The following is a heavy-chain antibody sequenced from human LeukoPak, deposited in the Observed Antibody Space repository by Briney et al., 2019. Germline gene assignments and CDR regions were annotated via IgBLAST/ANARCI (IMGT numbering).Heavy chain of an antibody. CDR3: ARGMVATWDFDY. CDR2: IYHSGST. CDR1: GGSISSSNYY. Sequence: SETLSLTCTVSGGSISSSNYYWGWIRQAPGKGLEWIGSIYHSGSTYYNSSLKSRVTISVDTSKNQFSLKLSSVTAADTAVYYCARGMVATWDFDYWGQGTLVTVSS. J-gene: IGHJ4*02. D-gene: IGHD5-12*01. V-gene: IGHV4-39*01.